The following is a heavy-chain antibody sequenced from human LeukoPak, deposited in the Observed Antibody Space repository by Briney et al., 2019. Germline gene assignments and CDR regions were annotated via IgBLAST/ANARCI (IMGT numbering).Heavy chain of an antibody. V-gene: IGHV4-59*01. CDR3: ARGINWFDP. CDR1: GGSISSYY. Sequence: SETLSLTCTVSGGSISSYYWSWIRQPPGKGLEWIGYIYYSGSTNYNPSLKSRVTISVDTSKNQFSLKLSSVTAADTAVYYCARGINWFDPWGQGTLVTVSS. CDR2: IYYSGST. D-gene: IGHD2-21*01. J-gene: IGHJ5*02.